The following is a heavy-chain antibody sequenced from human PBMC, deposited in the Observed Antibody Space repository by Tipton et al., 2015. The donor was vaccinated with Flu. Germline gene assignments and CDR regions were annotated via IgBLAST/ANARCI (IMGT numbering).Heavy chain of an antibody. D-gene: IGHD6-19*01. V-gene: IGHV3-21*01. J-gene: IGHJ5*02. Sequence: GSLRLSCAASGFTFSSYSMNWVRQAPGKGLEWVSSISSSSSYIYYADSVKGRSTISRDNAKNSLYLQMNSLRAEDTAVYYCAREIAVAGTSWFDPWGQGTLVTVSS. CDR3: AREIAVAGTSWFDP. CDR2: ISSSSSYI. CDR1: GFTFSSYS.